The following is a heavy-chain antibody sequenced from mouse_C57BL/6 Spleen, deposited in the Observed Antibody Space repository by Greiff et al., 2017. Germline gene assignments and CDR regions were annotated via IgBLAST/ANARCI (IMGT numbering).Heavy chain of an antibody. V-gene: IGHV10-1*01. CDR1: GFSFNTYA. Sequence: EVQGVESGGGLVQPKGSLKLSCAASGFSFNTYAMNWVRQAPGKGLEWVARIRSKSNNYATYYADSVKDRFTISRDDSESMLYLQMNNLKTEDTAVYYGVRQGIIGNYAFDYWGQGTTLTVSS. D-gene: IGHD2-1*01. CDR3: VRQGIIGNYAFDY. J-gene: IGHJ2*01. CDR2: IRSKSNNYAT.